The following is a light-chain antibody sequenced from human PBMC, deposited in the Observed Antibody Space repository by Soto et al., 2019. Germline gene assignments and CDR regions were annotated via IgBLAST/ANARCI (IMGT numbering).Light chain of an antibody. CDR2: DAS. CDR3: QQYNRYSWT. Sequence: DIQMTQSRSTLSASVGDRVTITCRASQSISSWLAWYQQKPGKAPKPLIYDASSLESGVPSRFSGSGSGTEFTLTISSLQPDDFATYYCQQYNRYSWTFGQGTKV. J-gene: IGKJ1*01. V-gene: IGKV1-5*01. CDR1: QSISSW.